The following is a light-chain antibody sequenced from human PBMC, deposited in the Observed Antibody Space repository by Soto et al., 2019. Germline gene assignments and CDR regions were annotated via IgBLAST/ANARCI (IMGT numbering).Light chain of an antibody. CDR3: QQYHSYST. J-gene: IGKJ5*01. CDR2: AAS. Sequence: DIQMTQSPSSLSASVGDRVTITCRASQSIANYLNWYQQKPGKAPKLLIYAASSLQSGVPSKFSGSGFGTDFTLTISSLQTEDSATYYCQQYHSYSTFGQGTRLEIK. V-gene: IGKV1-39*01. CDR1: QSIANY.